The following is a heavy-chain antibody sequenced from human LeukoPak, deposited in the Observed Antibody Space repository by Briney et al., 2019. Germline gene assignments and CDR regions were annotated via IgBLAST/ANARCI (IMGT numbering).Heavy chain of an antibody. CDR1: GFTFSSYA. CDR2: IKSKTDGETT. D-gene: IGHD3-16*01. Sequence: PGGSLRLSCAASGFTFSSYAMNLVRQAPGKGLEWVGRIKSKTDGETTDYAAPVKGRFTISRDDSKNTLFLQMNSLKTEDTAMYYCATLLYVSGSYIPYWGQGTLVTVSS. CDR3: ATLLYVSGSYIPY. V-gene: IGHV3-15*01. J-gene: IGHJ4*02.